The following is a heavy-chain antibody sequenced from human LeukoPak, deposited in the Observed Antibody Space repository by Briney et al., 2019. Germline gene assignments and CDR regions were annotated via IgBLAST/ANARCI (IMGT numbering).Heavy chain of an antibody. CDR2: ISSSRSHT. D-gene: IGHD3-16*01. J-gene: IGHJ4*02. Sequence: GGSLRLSCAASGFTFSDYYMSWIRQAPGKGLEWLSYISSSRSHTNYADSVKGRVTISRDNAKNSLYLQMNSLRAKDTAVYYCANSGGYYFDFWGQGTLVTVSS. V-gene: IGHV3-11*03. CDR3: ANSGGYYFDF. CDR1: GFTFSDYY.